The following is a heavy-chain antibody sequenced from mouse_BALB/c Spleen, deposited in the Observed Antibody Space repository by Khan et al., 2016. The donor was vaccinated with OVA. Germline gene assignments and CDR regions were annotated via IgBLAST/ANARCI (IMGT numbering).Heavy chain of an antibody. J-gene: IGHJ4*01. CDR1: AYSIPSGYA. D-gene: IGHD1-1*01. CDR2: ISYSGST. CDR3: ARKKYYGYAMDY. Sequence: EVQLVESGPGLVKPSQSLSLTCTVTAYSIPSGYAWNWIRQFPGNKLEWMGYISYSGSTSYNPSLRIRISITRDTSKNQFFLQLNSVTTEDTATYYCARKKYYGYAMDYWGQGTSVTVSS. V-gene: IGHV3-2*02.